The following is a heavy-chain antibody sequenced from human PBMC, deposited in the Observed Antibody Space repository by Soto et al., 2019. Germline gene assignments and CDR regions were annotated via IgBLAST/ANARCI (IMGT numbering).Heavy chain of an antibody. D-gene: IGHD2-2*01. J-gene: IGHJ5*02. CDR2: IIPIFATA. Sequence: SVKVSCKASGDTFSGYIISWVRQAPGQGLEWMGGIIPIFATADYAQKFQGRVAITADESTSTAYMELSSLRSEDTAVYYCARAYSSNRYWFDPWGQGTLVTVSS. CDR3: ARAYSSNRYWFDP. CDR1: GDTFSGYI. V-gene: IGHV1-69*13.